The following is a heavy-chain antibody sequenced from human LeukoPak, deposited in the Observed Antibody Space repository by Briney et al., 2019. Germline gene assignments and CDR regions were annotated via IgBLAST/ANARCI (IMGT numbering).Heavy chain of an antibody. CDR2: FDPEDGET. D-gene: IGHD3-3*01. J-gene: IGHJ4*02. V-gene: IGHV1-24*01. CDR1: GYTLTELS. CDR3: ATNRERITIFGVVSPFDY. Sequence: ASVKVSCKVSGYTLTELSMHWVRQAPGKGLEWMGGFDPEDGETIYAQKFQGRVTMTEDTSTDTAYMVLSSLRSEDTAVYYCATNRERITIFGVVSPFDYWGQGTLVTVSS.